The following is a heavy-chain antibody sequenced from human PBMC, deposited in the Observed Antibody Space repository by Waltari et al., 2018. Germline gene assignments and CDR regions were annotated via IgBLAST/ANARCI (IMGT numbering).Heavy chain of an antibody. Sequence: QVQLVASGGGVVQPGRSLRLSCAPSGFTFSSYGMHWVLPARGKRLEWVVVIWYYGSNKYDADSVKGRFTISRDNSKNTLYRQMNSLRAEDTAVYYCARDGGPGPVTYYFDYWGQGTLVTVSS. D-gene: IGHD4-17*01. CDR2: IWYYGSNK. V-gene: IGHV3-33*01. CDR1: GFTFSSYG. CDR3: ARDGGPGPVTYYFDY. J-gene: IGHJ4*02.